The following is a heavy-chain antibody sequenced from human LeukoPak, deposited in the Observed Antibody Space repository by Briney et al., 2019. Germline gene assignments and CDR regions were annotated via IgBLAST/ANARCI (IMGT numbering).Heavy chain of an antibody. V-gene: IGHV3-48*03. CDR2: ISSSGSTI. D-gene: IGHD3-10*01. CDR1: GFTFSSYE. Sequence: GGSLRLSCAASGFTFSSYEMNWVRQAPGKGLEWASYISSSGSTIYYADSVKGRFTISRDNAKNSLYLQMNSLRAEDTAVYYCARDGSMVRGVIKPSAFDIWGQGTMVTVSS. J-gene: IGHJ3*02. CDR3: ARDGSMVRGVIKPSAFDI.